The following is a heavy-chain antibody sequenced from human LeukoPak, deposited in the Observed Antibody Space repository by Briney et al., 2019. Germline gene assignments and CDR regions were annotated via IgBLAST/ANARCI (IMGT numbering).Heavy chain of an antibody. Sequence: ASVNVSCKASGGTFRSYAINWVRQAPGQGLEWMGGIIPMFGTANHAQKFQGRVTITADEFTSTAYMGMSSLRSEGTAVYYCATEMELTRARARRIPYYFDHWGRGTLVTVSS. D-gene: IGHD3-10*01. V-gene: IGHV1-69*13. J-gene: IGHJ4*02. CDR1: GGTFRSYA. CDR2: IIPMFGTA. CDR3: ATEMELTRARARRIPYYFDH.